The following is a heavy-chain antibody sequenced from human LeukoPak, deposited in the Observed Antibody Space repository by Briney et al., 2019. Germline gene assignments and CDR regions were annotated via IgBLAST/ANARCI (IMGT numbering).Heavy chain of an antibody. J-gene: IGHJ4*02. D-gene: IGHD3-22*01. V-gene: IGHV1-2*02. Sequence: GASVKVSCKASGYTFTGYYMHWVRQALGQGLEWMGWINPNSGGTNYAQKFQGRVTMTRDTSISTAYIELSRLRSDDTAVYYCARDFYYHDTSGYLDFWGQGTLVTVSS. CDR2: INPNSGGT. CDR1: GYTFTGYY. CDR3: ARDFYYHDTSGYLDF.